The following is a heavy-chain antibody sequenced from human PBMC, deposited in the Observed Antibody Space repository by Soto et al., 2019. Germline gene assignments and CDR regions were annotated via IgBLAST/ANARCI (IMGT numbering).Heavy chain of an antibody. D-gene: IGHD3-22*01. CDR1: GFTFSDSY. Sequence: GGSLRLSCAASGFTFSDSYMSWIRQAPGKGLEWVSYISSSDSIIYYSDSVKGRFIISRDNAKNSLYLQMNSLRAEDTAVYYCARDLGYYDSSGYFDYWGQGTLVTVSS. V-gene: IGHV3-11*01. J-gene: IGHJ4*02. CDR3: ARDLGYYDSSGYFDY. CDR2: ISSSDSII.